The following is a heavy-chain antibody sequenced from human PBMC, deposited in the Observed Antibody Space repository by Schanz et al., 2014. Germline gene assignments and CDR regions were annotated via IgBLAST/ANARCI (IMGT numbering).Heavy chain of an antibody. D-gene: IGHD2-2*01. J-gene: IGHJ4*02. CDR1: GFTFSRNA. CDR2: ISATSAKI. V-gene: IGHV3-48*02. CDR3: AAHETLSTTACYPS. Sequence: EVQLVESGGGLVQPGGSLRLSCAASGFTFSRNAMNWVRQAPGKGLEWVSYISATSAKIDYADSVQGRFTISRDNAKNSLYLQMSSLRDEDTAVYYCAAHETLSTTACYPSWGQGTLVAVSS.